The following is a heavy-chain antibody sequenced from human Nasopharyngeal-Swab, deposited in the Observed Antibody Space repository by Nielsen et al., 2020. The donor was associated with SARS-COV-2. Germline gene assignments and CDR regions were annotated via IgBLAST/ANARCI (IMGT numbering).Heavy chain of an antibody. CDR1: GFTFSDSA. V-gene: IGHV3-73*01. CDR3: TRCGGGCYSGRDY. D-gene: IGHD2-15*01. J-gene: IGHJ4*02. CDR2: VRSKGNNYAT. Sequence: GASLPISRAASGFTFSDSAIHWVRQASGKGLEWVGRVRSKGNNYATAYSASVKGRFIIFRDDPTNTAYLQMNSLKTEDTAMYYCTRCGGGCYSGRDYWGQGTLVTVSS.